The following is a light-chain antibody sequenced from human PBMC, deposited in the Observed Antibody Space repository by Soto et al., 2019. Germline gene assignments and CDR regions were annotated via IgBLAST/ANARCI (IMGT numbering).Light chain of an antibody. CDR1: QGINTY. V-gene: IGKV1-39*01. CDR2: VAT. Sequence: EIQLTQSPSSLSASVGDTLTIACRARQGINTYLNWYQQKPGIAPKLLIYVATNVQDGVPSRFSGRGSGTDFTLTISSLQPEDFATYYCQQTYNSPITFGGGTKVEIK. CDR3: QQTYNSPIT. J-gene: IGKJ4*01.